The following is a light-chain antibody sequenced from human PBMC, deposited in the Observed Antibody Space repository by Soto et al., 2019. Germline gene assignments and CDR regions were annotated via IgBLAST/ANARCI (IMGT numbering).Light chain of an antibody. CDR2: DVS. V-gene: IGLV2-14*01. J-gene: IGLJ1*01. CDR3: NSYTSSSTLLYV. Sequence: QSALTQPASVSGSPGQSITISCTGTSSDVGGYNYVSWYQHHPGKAPKLMIYDVSNRPSGLSNRFSGSKSGNTASLTISGLQAEDEADYYCNSYTSSSTLLYVFGTGTKLTVL. CDR1: SSDVGGYNY.